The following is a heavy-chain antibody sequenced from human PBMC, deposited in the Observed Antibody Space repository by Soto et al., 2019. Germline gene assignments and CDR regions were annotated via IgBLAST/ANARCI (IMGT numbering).Heavy chain of an antibody. D-gene: IGHD2-21*02. CDR2: IYYSGST. CDR1: GGSISSGGYY. Sequence: SETLSLTCTVSGGSISSGGYYWNWIRQYPGKGLEWIAYIYYSGSTYYNPSLKSRVTISIDTSKNQFSLILSSVTAADTAVYYCARDLRLDSWGPGTLVTVSS. V-gene: IGHV4-31*03. CDR3: ARDLRLDS. J-gene: IGHJ4*02.